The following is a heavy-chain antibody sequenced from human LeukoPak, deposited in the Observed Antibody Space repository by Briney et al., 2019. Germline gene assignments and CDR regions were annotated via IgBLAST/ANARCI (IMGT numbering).Heavy chain of an antibody. Sequence: PSETLSLTCTVSGGSISSYYWSWIRQPPGKGLEWIGYIYYSGSTNYNPSLKSRVTISVDTSKNQFSLKLSSVTAADTAVYYCARVRARSAATIDYWGQGTLVTVSS. D-gene: IGHD1-1*01. CDR1: GGSISSYY. CDR2: IYYSGST. CDR3: ARVRARSAATIDY. J-gene: IGHJ4*02. V-gene: IGHV4-59*01.